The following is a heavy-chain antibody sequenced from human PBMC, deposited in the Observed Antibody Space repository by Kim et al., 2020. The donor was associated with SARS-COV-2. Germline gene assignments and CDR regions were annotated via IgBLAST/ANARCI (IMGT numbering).Heavy chain of an antibody. CDR1: GFTFSSYA. CDR2: ISGSGGST. V-gene: IGHV3-23*01. J-gene: IGHJ5*02. Sequence: GGSLRLSCAASGFTFSSYAMSWVRQAPGKGLEWVSAISGSGGSTYYADSVKGRFTISRDNSKNTLYLQMNSLRAEDTAVYYCAKVGHYDFWSGPRNWFDPWGQGTLVTVSS. D-gene: IGHD3-3*01. CDR3: AKVGHYDFWSGPRNWFDP.